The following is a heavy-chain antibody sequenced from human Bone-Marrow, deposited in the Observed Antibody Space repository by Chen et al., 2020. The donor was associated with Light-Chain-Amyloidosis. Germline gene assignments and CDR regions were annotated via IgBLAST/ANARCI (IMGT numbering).Heavy chain of an antibody. Sequence: EVQLVESGGGLVQSGGSLRLSCAASGFTFSSYWMHWVRQAPGKGLVWVSRINSDGSSTSYADSVKGRFTISRDNAKNTLYLQMNSLRAEDTAVYYCARGLDGYSSGWYYYYWGQGTLVTVSS. CDR2: INSDGSST. J-gene: IGHJ4*02. V-gene: IGHV3-74*01. CDR1: GFTFSSYW. CDR3: ARGLDGYSSGWYYYY. D-gene: IGHD6-19*01.